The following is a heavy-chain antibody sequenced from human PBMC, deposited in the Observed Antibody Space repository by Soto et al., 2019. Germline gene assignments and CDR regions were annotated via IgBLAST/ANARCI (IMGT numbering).Heavy chain of an antibody. V-gene: IGHV5-51*01. Sequence: PGESLKISCKGSGYSFTNYWIGWVRQMPGKGLEWMGVIYPDDSDTRYNPSFQGQVTISADKSISTAYLQWSSLKASDTAMYYCAIGGDWFFFDIWDQGTMVTVSS. D-gene: IGHD2-21*02. CDR3: AIGGDWFFFDI. CDR2: IYPDDSDT. CDR1: GYSFTNYW. J-gene: IGHJ3*02.